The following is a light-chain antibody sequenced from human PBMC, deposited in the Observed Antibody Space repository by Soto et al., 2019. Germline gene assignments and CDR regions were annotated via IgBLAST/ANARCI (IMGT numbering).Light chain of an antibody. J-gene: IGKJ1*01. CDR1: QGISSH. Sequence: AIQLTQSPSSLSASVGDRVTITCRASQGISSHLAWYQQKPGKGPKLLIYDASSLESGVPSRFSGSGSGTDFTLTISSRQPEDFATYYCQQFNNYPRTFGQGTKVEIK. CDR3: QQFNNYPRT. V-gene: IGKV1D-13*01. CDR2: DAS.